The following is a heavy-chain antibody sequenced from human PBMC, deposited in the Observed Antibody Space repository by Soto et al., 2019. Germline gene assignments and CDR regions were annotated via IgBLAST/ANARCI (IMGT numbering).Heavy chain of an antibody. Sequence: PSETLSLTCTVSGGSISSGDYYWSWIRQPPGKGLEWIGYIYYSGSTYYNPSLKSRVTISVDTSKNQFSLKLSSVTAADTAVYYCAREGPGVLVPAADDYGDYLFDYWGQGTLVTVSS. CDR3: AREGPGVLVPAADDYGDYLFDY. CDR1: GGSISSGDYY. CDR2: IYYSGST. V-gene: IGHV4-30-4*01. D-gene: IGHD4-17*01. J-gene: IGHJ4*02.